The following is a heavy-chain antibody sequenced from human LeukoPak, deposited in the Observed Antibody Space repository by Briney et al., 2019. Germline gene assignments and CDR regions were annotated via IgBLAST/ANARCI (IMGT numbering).Heavy chain of an antibody. D-gene: IGHD5-18*01. Sequence: ASVKVFCKASGYSFTDFGIRWVRQAPGQGLEWMGWISAYNGDTNYAQKLQGRVTMTTDASTSTAYMELRSLRSDDTAVYYCTRDLGVDTTMIFFDYWGQGSLVTVSS. CDR3: TRDLGVDTTMIFFDY. V-gene: IGHV1-18*01. CDR1: GYSFTDFG. J-gene: IGHJ4*02. CDR2: ISAYNGDT.